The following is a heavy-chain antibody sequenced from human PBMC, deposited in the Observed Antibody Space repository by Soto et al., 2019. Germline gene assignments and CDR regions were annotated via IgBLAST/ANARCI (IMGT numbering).Heavy chain of an antibody. CDR2: IYYSGST. J-gene: IGHJ4*02. Sequence: ETLSLTCTVSGGSISSSSYYWGWIRQPPGKGLEWIGSIYYSGSTYYNPSLKSRVTISVDTSKNQFSLKLSSVTAADTAVYYCARAYYDFWSGYYFGYFDYWGQGTLVTVSS. CDR1: GGSISSSSYY. CDR3: ARAYYDFWSGYYFGYFDY. D-gene: IGHD3-3*01. V-gene: IGHV4-39*01.